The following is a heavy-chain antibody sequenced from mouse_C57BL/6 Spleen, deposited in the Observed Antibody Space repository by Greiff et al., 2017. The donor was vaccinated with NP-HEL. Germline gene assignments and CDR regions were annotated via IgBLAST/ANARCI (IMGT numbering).Heavy chain of an antibody. V-gene: IGHV1-59*01. CDR2: IDPSDSYT. D-gene: IGHD4-1*01. CDR1: GYTFTSYW. J-gene: IGHJ2*01. Sequence: QVQLQQPGAELVRPGTSVKLSCKASGYTFTSYWMHWVKQRPGQGLEWIGVIDPSDSYTNYNQKFKGKATLTVDTSSSTAYMQLSSLTSEDSAVYYCARWDSYYFDYWGQGTTLTVSS. CDR3: ARWDSYYFDY.